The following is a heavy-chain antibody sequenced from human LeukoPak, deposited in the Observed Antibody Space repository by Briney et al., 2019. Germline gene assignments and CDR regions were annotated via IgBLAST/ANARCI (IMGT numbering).Heavy chain of an antibody. J-gene: IGHJ4*02. V-gene: IGHV4-4*07. CDR2: IYTSGST. Sequence: PSETLSLTCTVSGVSISSYYWSWIRQPAGKGLEWIGRIYTSGSTNYNPSLKSRVTMSVDTSKNQFSLRLSSVTAADTAMYYCARQYSGYDFQSDWGQGTLVTVSS. CDR3: ARQYSGYDFQSD. D-gene: IGHD5-12*01. CDR1: GVSISSYY.